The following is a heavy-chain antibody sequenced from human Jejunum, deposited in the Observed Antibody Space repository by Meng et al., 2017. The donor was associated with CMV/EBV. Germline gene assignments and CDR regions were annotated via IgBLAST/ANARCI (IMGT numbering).Heavy chain of an antibody. D-gene: IGHD3-22*01. CDR2: ISGGDISR. V-gene: IGHV3-23*01. CDR1: SYA. Sequence: SYAVSWVRQAPGKGLEWVSGISGGDISRYYADSVKGRFTISRDNSKNTVYLQMTSLRAEDTAVYYCAKHDHYDSSGYSILGAFDVWGHGTMVTVSS. J-gene: IGHJ3*01. CDR3: AKHDHYDSSGYSILGAFDV.